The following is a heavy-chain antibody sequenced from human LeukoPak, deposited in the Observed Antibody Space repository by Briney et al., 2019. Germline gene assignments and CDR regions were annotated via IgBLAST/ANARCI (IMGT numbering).Heavy chain of an antibody. D-gene: IGHD4-17*01. CDR1: GYTFTDYY. J-gene: IGHJ4*02. V-gene: IGHV1-2*02. CDR3: AREATVTTAWGY. CDR2: INPNSGGT. Sequence: ASVKVSCKASGYTFTDYYIHWVRQAPGQGLKWMGWINPNSGGTNYAQKFQGRVTMTRDTSISTAYMELSRLRSDDTAVYYCAREATVTTAWGYWGQGTLVTVPS.